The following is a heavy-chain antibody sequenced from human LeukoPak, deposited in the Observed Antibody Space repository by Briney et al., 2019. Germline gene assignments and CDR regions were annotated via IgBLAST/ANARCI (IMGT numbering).Heavy chain of an antibody. V-gene: IGHV4-59*08. J-gene: IGHJ3*02. D-gene: IGHD3-22*01. CDR3: ARGIDCSGYYPGAFDI. CDR1: GGSISSYY. CDR2: TYYSGST. Sequence: SETLSLTCTVSGGSISSYYWSWIRPPPGKGLEWVGYTYYSGSTNYNLSIKSQVTISVDTSKNQFSLKLSSVTAADTAVYYCARGIDCSGYYPGAFDIWGQGTMVTVSS.